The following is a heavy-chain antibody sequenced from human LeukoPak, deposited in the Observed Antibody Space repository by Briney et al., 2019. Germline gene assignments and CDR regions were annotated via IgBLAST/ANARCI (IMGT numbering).Heavy chain of an antibody. J-gene: IGHJ4*02. D-gene: IGHD1-7*01. V-gene: IGHV4-59*08. Sequence: PSETLSFTCTVSGGSLSGYYWSWMRQPPGKGLEWIGYIDYSGRTNYNPSLKSRVTMSVDTSRNHFSLKLSSVTAADTAVYYCARRTLAGVYFDYWGQGALVTVSS. CDR3: ARRTLAGVYFDY. CDR2: IDYSGRT. CDR1: GGSLSGYY.